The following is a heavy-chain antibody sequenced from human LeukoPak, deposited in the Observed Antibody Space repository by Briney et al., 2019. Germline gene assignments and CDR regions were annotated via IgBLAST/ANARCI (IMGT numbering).Heavy chain of an antibody. D-gene: IGHD3-22*01. CDR2: MNPNSGNT. J-gene: IGHJ3*02. CDR3: ARGRYYDSSGYYPRRYAFDI. CDR1: GSTFTSYD. Sequence: GASVKVSCKASGSTFTSYDINWVRQATGQRLEWVGWMNPNSGNTGYAQKFQGRVTITRNTSMSTAYMELSSLRSEDTAVYYCARGRYYDSSGYYPRRYAFDIWGQGTMVTVSS. V-gene: IGHV1-8*01.